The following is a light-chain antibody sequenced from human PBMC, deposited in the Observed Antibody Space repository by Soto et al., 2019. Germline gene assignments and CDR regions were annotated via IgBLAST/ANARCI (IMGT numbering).Light chain of an antibody. CDR2: GAS. J-gene: IGKJ2*01. Sequence: EIVLTQSPGTLSLSPGERATLSCRASQSVSSPYLAWYQQKPGQAPRLLIYGASSRATGIPDRFSGSGSGKDFTITISRLEPEDFAVYYCQRYDISPFPFGQGTKLEIK. CDR3: QRYDISPFP. V-gene: IGKV3-20*01. CDR1: QSVSSPY.